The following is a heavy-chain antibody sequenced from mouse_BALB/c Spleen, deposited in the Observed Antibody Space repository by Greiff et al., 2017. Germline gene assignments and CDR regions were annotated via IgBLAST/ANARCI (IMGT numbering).Heavy chain of an antibody. CDR2: ISDGGSYT. CDR3: ARDELLYAMDY. CDR1: GFTFSDYY. Sequence: EVQLVESGGGLVKPGGSLKLSCAASGFTFSDYYMYWVRQTPEKRLEWVATISDGGSYTYYPDSVKGRFTISRDNAKNNLYLQMSSLKSEDTAMYYCARDELLYAMDYWGQGTSVTVSS. J-gene: IGHJ4*01. V-gene: IGHV5-4*02.